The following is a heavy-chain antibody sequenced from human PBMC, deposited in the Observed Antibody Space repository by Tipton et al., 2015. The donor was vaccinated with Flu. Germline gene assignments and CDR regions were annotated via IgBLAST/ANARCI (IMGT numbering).Heavy chain of an antibody. CDR1: GYTFTSYG. CDR3: ARVLQLENYYMDV. J-gene: IGHJ6*03. D-gene: IGHD6-6*01. CDR2: ISAYNGNT. V-gene: IGHV1-18*04. Sequence: QSGAEVKKPGASVKVSCKASGYTFTSYGISWVRQAPGQGLEWMGWISAYNGNTNYAQKFQGRVTITADESTSTAYMELSSLRSEDTAVYYCARVLQLENYYMDVWGKGTTVTVSS.